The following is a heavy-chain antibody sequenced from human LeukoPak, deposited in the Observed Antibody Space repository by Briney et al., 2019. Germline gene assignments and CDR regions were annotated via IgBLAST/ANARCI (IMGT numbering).Heavy chain of an antibody. D-gene: IGHD6-6*01. CDR2: ISGCGGIT. J-gene: IGHJ5*02. V-gene: IGHV3-23*01. CDR3: AKDQIAARRLGWFDP. Sequence: GGSPRLSSAASGVTFSSYAMSWVGQAIRKGLEWVSAISGCGGITYFADTVKGRFTISRDNSKNTLYLQMNSLRAEDTAVYYCAKDQIAARRLGWFDPCGQGTLVTVSS. CDR1: GVTFSSYA.